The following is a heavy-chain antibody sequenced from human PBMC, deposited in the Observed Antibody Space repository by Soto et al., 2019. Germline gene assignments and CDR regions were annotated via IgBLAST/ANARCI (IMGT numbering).Heavy chain of an antibody. Sequence: QVQLVESGGGVVQPGRSLRLSCAASGFTFSSYAMHWVRQAPGKGLEWVAVISYDGSNKYYADSVKGRFTISRDNSKNTLYLQMNSLRAEDTAVYYCASNVFDDILTGYPDYWGQGTLVTVSS. CDR1: GFTFSSYA. J-gene: IGHJ4*02. CDR2: ISYDGSNK. D-gene: IGHD3-9*01. CDR3: ASNVFDDILTGYPDY. V-gene: IGHV3-30-3*01.